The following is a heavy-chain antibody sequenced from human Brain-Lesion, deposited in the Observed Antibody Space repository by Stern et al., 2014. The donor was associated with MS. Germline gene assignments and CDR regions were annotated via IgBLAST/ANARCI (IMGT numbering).Heavy chain of an antibody. V-gene: IGHV1-2*02. CDR3: ARDQRGITIFGVVTDYYYLGMDV. D-gene: IGHD3-3*01. J-gene: IGHJ6*02. CDR2: IKPNTGGT. Sequence: QMQLVQSGAEVKKPGASVKVSCKTSGYIFTGYYIHWVRQAPGQGLEWMAWIKPNTGGTKDAQKFQGRVTMSRDTSISTAYVELSSLTSDDTAVYYCARDQRGITIFGVVTDYYYLGMDVWGQGTTVTVSS. CDR1: GYIFTGYY.